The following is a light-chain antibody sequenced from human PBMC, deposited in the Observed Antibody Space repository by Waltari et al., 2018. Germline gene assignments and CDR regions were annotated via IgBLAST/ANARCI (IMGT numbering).Light chain of an antibody. J-gene: IGLJ3*02. CDR3: AAWDDSLHGHWV. CDR2: RSD. V-gene: IGLV1-44*01. Sequence: QSVLTQSPSASGTPGQRVTISCTGSSSNIGGNVVNWYQQLPGKAPTLLIYRSDLRPSGVPDRFSGSKSGTSASLAISGLQSADEGDYYCAAWDDSLHGHWVFGGGTKVTVL. CDR1: SSNIGGNV.